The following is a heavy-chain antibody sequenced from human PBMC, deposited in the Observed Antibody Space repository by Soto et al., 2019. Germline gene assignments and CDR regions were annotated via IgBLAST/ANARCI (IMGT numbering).Heavy chain of an antibody. V-gene: IGHV4-59*01. J-gene: IGHJ6*02. CDR2: NYYSGST. CDR1: GGSISSYY. Sequence: SETLSLTCTVSGGSISSYYWSWIRQPPGKGLEWIGYNYYSGSTNYNPSLKSRVTISVDTSKNQFSLKLSSVTAADTAVYYCARERSYSSSWLYYYYGMDVWGQGTTVTVSS. CDR3: ARERSYSSSWLYYYYGMDV. D-gene: IGHD6-13*01.